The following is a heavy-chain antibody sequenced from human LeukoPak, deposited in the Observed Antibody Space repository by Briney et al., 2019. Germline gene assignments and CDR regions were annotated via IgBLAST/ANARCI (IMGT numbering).Heavy chain of an antibody. CDR1: GFTFSYYG. Sequence: GGSLRLSCAASGFTFSYYGMHWVRQAPGKGLEWVAVIWFDGSNKYYADSVKGRFTVSRDNSKNSLYLQMNSLRTEDTALYYCAKVFSGNYGLSDYWGQGTLVTVSS. CDR3: AKVFSGNYGLSDY. V-gene: IGHV3-33*03. D-gene: IGHD1-26*01. J-gene: IGHJ4*02. CDR2: IWFDGSNK.